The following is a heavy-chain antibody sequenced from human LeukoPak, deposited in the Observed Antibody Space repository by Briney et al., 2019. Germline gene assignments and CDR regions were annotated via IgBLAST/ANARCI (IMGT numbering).Heavy chain of an antibody. D-gene: IGHD1-26*01. CDR3: ARSGGTYYEDY. CDR2: ISGYNGNT. CDR1: GYTFTTYG. Sequence: ASVTVSCKASGYTFTTYGISWVRQAPGQGLEGMGWISGYNGNTNYAQKLQGRVTVTTDTSTSTAYMELRSLRSDDTAVYYCARSGGTYYEDYWGQGTLVTVSS. J-gene: IGHJ4*02. V-gene: IGHV1-18*01.